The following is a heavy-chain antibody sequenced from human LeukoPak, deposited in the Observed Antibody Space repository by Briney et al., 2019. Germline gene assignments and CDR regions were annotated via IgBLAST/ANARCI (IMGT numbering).Heavy chain of an antibody. CDR1: GGSFSDYY. CDR3: ARGGSSPTRFDY. J-gene: IGHJ4*02. D-gene: IGHD1-26*01. Sequence: KSSETLSLTCAVYGGSFSDYYWNWIRQSPGKGLQWIGEINHSGSTNYNPSLKSRVTISVDTSKNQFSLKLSSVTAADTAVYYCARGGSSPTRFDYWGQGTLVTVSS. V-gene: IGHV4-34*01. CDR2: INHSGST.